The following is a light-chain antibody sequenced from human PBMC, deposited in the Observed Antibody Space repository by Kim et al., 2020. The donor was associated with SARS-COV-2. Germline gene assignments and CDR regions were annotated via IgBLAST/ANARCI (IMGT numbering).Light chain of an antibody. J-gene: IGKJ4*01. CDR3: QQHHSFPLT. CDR1: QGIKSN. Sequence: SASVGDTVTVTGRASQGIKSNLAWYQQRPGKAPILLIYSAFTLHSGVPSRFSGSGSGTDFTLTITSLQPEDFATYHCQQHHSFPLTFGGGTKVEI. CDR2: SAF. V-gene: IGKV1-9*01.